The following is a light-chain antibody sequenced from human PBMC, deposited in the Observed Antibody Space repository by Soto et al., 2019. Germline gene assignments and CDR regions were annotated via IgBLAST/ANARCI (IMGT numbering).Light chain of an antibody. CDR2: GAS. Sequence: EIVMTQSPATLSVSPGEGATLSCRASQSVGSDLAWYQQKPGQAPRLLIYGASTRATGIPARFGGSGSGTEFTLAINSLQSEDFAVYYCQHPFTFGPGTKVDIK. V-gene: IGKV3-15*01. CDR1: QSVGSD. CDR3: QHPFT. J-gene: IGKJ3*01.